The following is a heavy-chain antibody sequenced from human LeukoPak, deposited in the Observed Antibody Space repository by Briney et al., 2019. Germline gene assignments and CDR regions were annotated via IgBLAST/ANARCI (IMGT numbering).Heavy chain of an antibody. CDR1: GGSISSYY. CDR2: IYCSGST. Sequence: PSETLSLTCTVSGGSISSYYWSWIRQPPGKGLEWIGYIYCSGSTNYNPSLKSRVTISVDTSKNQFSLKLSSVTAADTAVYYCARQGAGVPFDYWGRGTLVTVSS. D-gene: IGHD3-10*01. CDR3: ARQGAGVPFDY. V-gene: IGHV4-59*08. J-gene: IGHJ4*02.